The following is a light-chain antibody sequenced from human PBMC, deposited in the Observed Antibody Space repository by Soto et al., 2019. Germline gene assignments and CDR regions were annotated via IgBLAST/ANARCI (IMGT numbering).Light chain of an antibody. V-gene: IGKV3-15*01. CDR1: QSVSSN. J-gene: IGKJ1*01. CDR3: QQYNNWPRT. Sequence: EIVMTQSPATLSVSPGERATLSCRASQSVSSNLAWYQQKHGHAPRLLIYGASTRATGIPARFSGSGSGTEFTLTISSLQSEDFAVYYCQQYNNWPRTFGQGTKVEIK. CDR2: GAS.